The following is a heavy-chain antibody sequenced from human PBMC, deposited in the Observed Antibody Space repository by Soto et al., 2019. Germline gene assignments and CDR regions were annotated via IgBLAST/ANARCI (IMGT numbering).Heavy chain of an antibody. CDR1: GYTFTSYA. J-gene: IGHJ4*02. CDR2: INAGNGNT. V-gene: IGHV1-3*01. D-gene: IGHD1-26*01. CDR3: ARGFLGGSYRALWNYFDY. Sequence: ASVKVSCKASGYTFTSYAMHWVRQAPGQRLEWMGWINAGNGNTKYSQKFQGRVTITRDTSASTAYMELSSLRSEDTAVYYCARGFLGGSYRALWNYFDYWGQGTLVTVS.